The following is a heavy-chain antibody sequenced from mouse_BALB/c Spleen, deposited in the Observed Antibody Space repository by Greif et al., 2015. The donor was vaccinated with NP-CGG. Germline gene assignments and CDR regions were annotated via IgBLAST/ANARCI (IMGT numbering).Heavy chain of an antibody. Sequence: QVQLKDSGAELAKPGASVKMSCKASGYTFTSYWMHWVKQRPGQGLEWIGYINPSTGYTEYNQKFKDKATLTADKSSSTAYMQLSSLTSEDSAVYYCARREGTGTFAYWGQGTLVTVSA. J-gene: IGHJ3*01. V-gene: IGHV1-7*01. CDR2: INPSTGYT. CDR3: ARREGTGTFAY. D-gene: IGHD4-1*01. CDR1: GYTFTSYW.